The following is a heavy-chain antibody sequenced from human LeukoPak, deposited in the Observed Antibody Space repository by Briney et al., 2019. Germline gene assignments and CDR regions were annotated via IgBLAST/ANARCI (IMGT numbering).Heavy chain of an antibody. Sequence: GASVKVSCKASGYTFTGYYMHWVRQSPGQGLEWRGWINPNSGGTNYAQKFQGRVTMTRDTSISTAYMELSRLRSDDTAVYYCARDKVGGYSYGYNDYWGQGTLVTVSS. V-gene: IGHV1-2*02. CDR1: GYTFTGYY. CDR3: ARDKVGGYSYGYNDY. CDR2: INPNSGGT. D-gene: IGHD5-18*01. J-gene: IGHJ4*02.